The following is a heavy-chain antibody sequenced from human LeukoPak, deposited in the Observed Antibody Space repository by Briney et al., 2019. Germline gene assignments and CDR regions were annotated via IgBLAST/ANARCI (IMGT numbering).Heavy chain of an antibody. Sequence: GGSLRLSCAASGFTFSSYWMHWVRQAPGKGLEWVSSISSSSSYIYYADSVKGRFTISRDNAKDSLYLQMNSLRAEDTAVYYCARDNYYDSSGYYYGIYYYGMDVWGQGTTVTVSS. CDR1: GFTFSSYW. CDR2: ISSSSSYI. CDR3: ARDNYYDSSGYYYGIYYYGMDV. V-gene: IGHV3-21*01. J-gene: IGHJ6*02. D-gene: IGHD3-22*01.